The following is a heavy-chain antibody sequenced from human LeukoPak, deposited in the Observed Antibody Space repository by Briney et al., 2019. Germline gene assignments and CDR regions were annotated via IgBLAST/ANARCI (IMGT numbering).Heavy chain of an antibody. D-gene: IGHD2-2*01. CDR2: IYTSGST. V-gene: IGHV4-61*02. CDR1: GGSISSGSYY. Sequence: SETLSLTCTVSGGSISSGSYYWSWIRQPAGKGLEWIGRIYTSGSTNYNPSLKSRVTISVDTSKNQFSLKLSSVTAADTAAYYCARDHVWSSASYFDYWGQGILVTVSS. J-gene: IGHJ4*02. CDR3: ARDHVWSSASYFDY.